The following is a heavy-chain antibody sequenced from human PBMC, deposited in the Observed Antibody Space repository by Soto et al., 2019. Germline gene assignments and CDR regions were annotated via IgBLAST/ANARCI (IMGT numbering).Heavy chain of an antibody. CDR1: GDSMDNYY. D-gene: IGHD3-3*01. V-gene: IGHV4-59*01. CDR2: IYYSGNT. J-gene: IGHJ4*02. CDR3: ARGGWSLDS. Sequence: SETLSLTCTVSGDSMDNYYWSWIRQPPGKGLEWIGFIYYSGNTNYNPSLKGRVTMSVDTSKNQFSLNLRSSTAADTAVYYCARGGWSLDSWGQGSLVT.